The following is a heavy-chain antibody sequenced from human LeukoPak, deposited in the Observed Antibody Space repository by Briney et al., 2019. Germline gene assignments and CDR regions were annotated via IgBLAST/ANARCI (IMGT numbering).Heavy chain of an antibody. CDR1: GFTFSSYG. CDR3: ARLTAVRAGY. J-gene: IGHJ4*02. CDR2: IWYDGSNK. V-gene: IGHV3-33*01. D-gene: IGHD6-19*01. Sequence: GGSLRLSCAASGFTFSSYGMHWVRQAPGKGLEWVAVIWYDGSNKYYADSVKGRFTISRDNSKKTLYLQMNSLRDEDTAVYYCARLTAVRAGYWGQGTLVTVSS.